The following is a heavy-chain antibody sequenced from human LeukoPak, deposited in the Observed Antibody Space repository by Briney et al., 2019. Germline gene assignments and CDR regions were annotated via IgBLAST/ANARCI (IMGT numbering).Heavy chain of an antibody. CDR1: GFTFSTYW. D-gene: IGHD3-3*01. CDR2: INPSGSST. J-gene: IGHJ4*02. Sequence: GGSLRLSCAASGFTFSTYWMHWVRPAPGKGLVWVSRINPSGSSTDYADSVKGRFTISRDNAKNTLYLQMNSLRVEDTAVYYCAKSMSGLNDYWGQGALVTVSS. CDR3: AKSMSGLNDY. V-gene: IGHV3-74*01.